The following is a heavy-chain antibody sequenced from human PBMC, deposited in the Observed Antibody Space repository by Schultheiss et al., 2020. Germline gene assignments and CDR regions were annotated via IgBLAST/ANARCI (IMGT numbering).Heavy chain of an antibody. J-gene: IGHJ6*02. D-gene: IGHD3-10*01. V-gene: IGHV3-23*01. CDR3: TTAGLYYYYGMDV. Sequence: GGSLRLSCAASGFTVSSNYMSWVRQAPGKGLEWVSAISGSGGSTYYADSVKGRFTISRDNSKNTLYLQMNSLKTEDTAVYYCTTAGLYYYYGMDVWGQGTTVTVFS. CDR1: GFTVSSNY. CDR2: ISGSGGST.